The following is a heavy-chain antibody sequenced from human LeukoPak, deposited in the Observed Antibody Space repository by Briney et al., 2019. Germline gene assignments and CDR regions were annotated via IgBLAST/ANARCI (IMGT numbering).Heavy chain of an antibody. CDR1: GGSFSGYY. V-gene: IGHV4-34*01. J-gene: IGHJ3*02. D-gene: IGHD3-3*01. CDR3: ARAYYDFWSGYPDAFDI. Sequence: PSETLSLTCAVYGGSFSGYYWSWIRQPPGKGLEWLGEINHSGSTNYNPSLKSRVTISVDTSKNQFSLKLSSVTAADTAVYYCARAYYDFWSGYPDAFDIWGQGTMVTVSS. CDR2: INHSGST.